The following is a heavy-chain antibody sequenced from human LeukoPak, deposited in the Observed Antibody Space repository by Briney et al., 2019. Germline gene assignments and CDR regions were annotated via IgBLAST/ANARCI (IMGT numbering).Heavy chain of an antibody. V-gene: IGHV3-23*01. CDR3: ATAGSGLTDY. Sequence: PGGSLRLSCAASGFTFRSYAMSWVRQAPGKGLEWVSAISGSCGRPYYAEAVKRRFTISRDNSTNTLYLQMNSLRDEDTAVYYSATAGSGLTDYWGQGTLVT. D-gene: IGHD6-19*01. J-gene: IGHJ4*02. CDR1: GFTFRSYA. CDR2: ISGSCGRP.